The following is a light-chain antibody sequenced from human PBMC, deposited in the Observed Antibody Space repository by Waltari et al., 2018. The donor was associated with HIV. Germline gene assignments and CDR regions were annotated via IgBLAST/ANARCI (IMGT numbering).Light chain of an antibody. CDR2: QDS. CDR3: QAWDSSTGLYV. J-gene: IGLJ1*01. Sequence: SYELTQPPSVSVSPGQTASITCSGGKWGDKYACWYQQKPGQSPVLVIYQDSMRPSGVPERFSCSNTGTTTTLPISATLAMDEAAYYCQAWDSSTGLYVFGTGTKVTVL. V-gene: IGLV3-1*01. CDR1: KWGDKY.